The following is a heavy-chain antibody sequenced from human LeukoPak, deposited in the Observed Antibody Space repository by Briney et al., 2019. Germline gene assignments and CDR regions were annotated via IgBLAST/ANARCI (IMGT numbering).Heavy chain of an antibody. CDR1: GGSISSYY. Sequence: SETLSLTCTVSGGSISSYYWSWIRQPPGKGLEWIGYIYYSGSTNYSPSLKSRVTISVDTSKNQFSLKLSSVTAADTAVYYCARSLAYCGGDCYYDAFDIWGQGTMVTVSS. D-gene: IGHD2-21*02. J-gene: IGHJ3*02. CDR3: ARSLAYCGGDCYYDAFDI. CDR2: IYYSGST. V-gene: IGHV4-59*01.